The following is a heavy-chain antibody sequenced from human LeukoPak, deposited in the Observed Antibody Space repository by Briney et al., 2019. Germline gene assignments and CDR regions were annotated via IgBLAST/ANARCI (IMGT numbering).Heavy chain of an antibody. Sequence: PGGSLRLSCAASGFTFSSYEMNWVRQAPGKGLEWVSYISGSGSTIHYADSVKGRFTISRDNARNSLYLQMNSLRAEDTAVYYCARRPCSGGICYPPDYWGQGTLVTVSS. J-gene: IGHJ4*02. CDR3: ARRPCSGGICYPPDY. D-gene: IGHD2-15*01. V-gene: IGHV3-48*03. CDR2: ISGSGSTI. CDR1: GFTFSSYE.